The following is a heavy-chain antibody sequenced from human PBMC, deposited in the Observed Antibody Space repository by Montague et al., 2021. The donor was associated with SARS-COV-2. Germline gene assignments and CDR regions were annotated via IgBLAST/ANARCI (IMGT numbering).Heavy chain of an antibody. CDR1: GGSISNCF. Sequence: SETLSLTCSVSGGSISNCFWGWILQSPAKELLWVGYMHSTGSTAYNPSLSSRVIISVYTSNTQTSLKLDAVSAADTALDYCSCAVVGAKTATIESWGQGTLVTVSS. CDR2: MHSTGST. CDR3: SCAVVGAKTATIES. D-gene: IGHD1-26*01. J-gene: IGHJ4*02. V-gene: IGHV4-59*03.